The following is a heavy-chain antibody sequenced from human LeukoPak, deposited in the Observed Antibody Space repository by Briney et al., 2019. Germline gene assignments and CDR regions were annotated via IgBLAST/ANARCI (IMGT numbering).Heavy chain of an antibody. CDR2: ISSSSSTI. V-gene: IGHV3-48*01. J-gene: IGHJ4*02. CDR1: GFTFSSYS. CDR3: VRGMAYYFDY. Sequence: GGSLRLSCAASGFTFSSYSMLWVRQAPGKGLEWVSYISSSSSTIYYADSVKGRFTISRDNAKNSLYLQMNSLRAEDTAVYYCVRGMAYYFDYWGQGTLVTVSS. D-gene: IGHD2-8*01.